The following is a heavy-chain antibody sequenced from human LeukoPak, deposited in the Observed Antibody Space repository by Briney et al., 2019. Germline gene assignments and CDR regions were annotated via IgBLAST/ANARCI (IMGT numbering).Heavy chain of an antibody. D-gene: IGHD3-22*01. CDR1: GGSISSGGYS. J-gene: IGHJ4*02. CDR3: ARANSGYDSSGYTYYFDY. CDR2: IYHSGST. V-gene: IGHV4-30-2*01. Sequence: SETLSLTCAVSGGSISSGGYSWSWIRQPPGKGLEWIGYIYHSGSTYYNPSLKSRVTISVDRSKNQFSLKLSSVTAADTAVYYCARANSGYDSSGYTYYFDYWGQGTLVTVSS.